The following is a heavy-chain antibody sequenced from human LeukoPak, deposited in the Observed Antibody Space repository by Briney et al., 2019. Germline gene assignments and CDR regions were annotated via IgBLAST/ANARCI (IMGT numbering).Heavy chain of an antibody. V-gene: IGHV4-59*01. CDR3: ARDRYYYDSSGYYEFFDY. CDR1: GGPISSYY. Sequence: SETLSLTCTVSGGPISSYYWSWIRQPPGKGLEWIGYIYYSGSTNYNPSLKSRVTISVDTSKNQFSLKLSSVTAADTAVYYCARDRYYYDSSGYYEFFDYWGQGTLVTVSS. CDR2: IYYSGST. D-gene: IGHD3-22*01. J-gene: IGHJ4*02.